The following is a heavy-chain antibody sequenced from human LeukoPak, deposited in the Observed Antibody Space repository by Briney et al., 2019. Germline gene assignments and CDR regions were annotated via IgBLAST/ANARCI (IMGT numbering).Heavy chain of an antibody. J-gene: IGHJ4*02. V-gene: IGHV4-34*01. Sequence: SETLSLICAVYGGSFSGYYWSWLRQPPGKVLYWIGEINHSGSTNYNPSLKSRVTISVDTSKNQFSLKLSSVTAADTAVYYCAREIRASDCNLDCWGQGTRVTGS. CDR2: INHSGST. D-gene: IGHD2-21*02. CDR3: AREIRASDCNLDC. CDR1: GGSFSGYY.